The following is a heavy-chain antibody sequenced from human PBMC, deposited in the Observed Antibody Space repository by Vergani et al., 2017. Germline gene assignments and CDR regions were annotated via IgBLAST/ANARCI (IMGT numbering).Heavy chain of an antibody. D-gene: IGHD1-1*01. CDR3: ARHTTYTDS. CDR2: FYPADSDP. CDR1: EYSFGNYW. J-gene: IGHJ4*02. V-gene: IGHV5-51*01. Sequence: EVELVQSGPEMRKPGDSLKISCKGSEYSFGNYWIGWVRQMPGRGLEWMGIFYPADSDPRYSPSFQGKVTISADKSISTAFLQWDSLKASNTALYYCARHTTYTDSWGQGTLVTVSS.